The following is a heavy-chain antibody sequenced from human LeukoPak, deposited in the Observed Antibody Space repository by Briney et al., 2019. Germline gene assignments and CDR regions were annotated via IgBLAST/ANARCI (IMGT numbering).Heavy chain of an antibody. V-gene: IGHV4-38-2*02. CDR2: IYHSGST. CDR3: AGAFGVVSQYYFDY. Sequence: ASETLSLTCTVSGYSISSGYYWGWIRQPPGKGLEWIGSIYHSGSTYYNPSLKSRVTISVDTSKNQFSLKLSSVTAADTAVYYCAGAFGVVSQYYFDYWGQGTLVTVSS. CDR1: GYSISSGYY. D-gene: IGHD3-3*01. J-gene: IGHJ4*02.